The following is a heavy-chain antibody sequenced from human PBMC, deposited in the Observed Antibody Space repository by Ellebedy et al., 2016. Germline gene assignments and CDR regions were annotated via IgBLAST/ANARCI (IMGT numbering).Heavy chain of an antibody. Sequence: GESLKISXAASGSTFSSYTMNWVRQAPGKGLEWVSSITSSGSYIYYADSLKGRFTISRDNAKNSLYLQMNSLRAEDTAVYYCARGVGGTSLNWFDPWGQGTLVTVSS. CDR3: ARGVGGTSLNWFDP. V-gene: IGHV3-21*01. CDR1: GSTFSSYT. D-gene: IGHD3-16*01. CDR2: ITSSGSYI. J-gene: IGHJ5*02.